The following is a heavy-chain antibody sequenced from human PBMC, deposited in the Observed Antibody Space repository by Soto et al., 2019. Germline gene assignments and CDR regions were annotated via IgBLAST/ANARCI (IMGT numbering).Heavy chain of an antibody. J-gene: IGHJ5*02. D-gene: IGHD3-10*01. CDR1: GYTFTNYE. Sequence: GASVKVSCKASGYTFTNYEINWERQATGQGLEWMRWMNPGSGNTGYAHKFQGRVTMTRNISISTSYMELSRLGSDDTAIYYCARMASSGSLNWFDPWGQGTLVTVSS. CDR3: ARMASSGSLNWFDP. V-gene: IGHV1-8*01. CDR2: MNPGSGNT.